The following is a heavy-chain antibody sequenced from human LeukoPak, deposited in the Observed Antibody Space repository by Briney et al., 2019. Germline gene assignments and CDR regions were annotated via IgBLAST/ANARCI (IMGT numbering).Heavy chain of an antibody. CDR1: GFTFSSYA. Sequence: GGSLRLSCAASGFTFSSYAMHWVRQAPGKGLEWVAVISYDGSNKYYADSVKGRFTISRDNAKNSLYLQMNSLRAEDTAVYYCARDVQVTTGARAPFDYWGQGTLVTVSS. CDR2: ISYDGSNK. D-gene: IGHD4-17*01. J-gene: IGHJ4*02. V-gene: IGHV3-30-3*01. CDR3: ARDVQVTTGARAPFDY.